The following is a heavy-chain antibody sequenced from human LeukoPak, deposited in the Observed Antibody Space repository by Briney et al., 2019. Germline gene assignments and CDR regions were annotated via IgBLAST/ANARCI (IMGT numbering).Heavy chain of an antibody. D-gene: IGHD6-19*01. Sequence: PSETLSLTCTLSGGSISSSSYYWGWIRQPPGKGLEWIESIYYNGGTYYNPSLKSRVTISVDTSKNQFSLKLRSVTAADTAVYYCARLPRSDIAVAGPIDYWGQGTLVTVSS. CDR2: IYYNGGT. V-gene: IGHV4-39*01. J-gene: IGHJ4*02. CDR1: GGSISSSSYY. CDR3: ARLPRSDIAVAGPIDY.